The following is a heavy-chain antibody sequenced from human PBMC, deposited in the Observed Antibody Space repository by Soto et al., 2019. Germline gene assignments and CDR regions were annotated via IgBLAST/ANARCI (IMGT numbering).Heavy chain of an antibody. V-gene: IGHV3-48*03. D-gene: IGHD5-12*01. CDR1: GFTFSRYE. Sequence: EVQLVEAGGGLVQPGGSLRLSCVASGFTFSRYEMNWVRQAPGKGLEWGSYISSRATGIFYADSVKGRFTISRDDANNSLFQQINSLRAEDTAVYYCARPRAYSGYEEGYYFDFWGQGTLVTVSS. CDR2: ISSRATGI. CDR3: ARPRAYSGYEEGYYFDF. J-gene: IGHJ4*02.